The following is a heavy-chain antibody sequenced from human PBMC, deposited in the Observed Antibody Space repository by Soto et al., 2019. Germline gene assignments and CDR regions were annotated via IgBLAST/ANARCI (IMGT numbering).Heavy chain of an antibody. V-gene: IGHV4-34*01. CDR3: ARGEITLLGGMDV. J-gene: IGHJ6*02. CDR1: GGSFRGYY. D-gene: IGHD3-10*01. CDR2: INHSGSS. Sequence: TSDTLSLTCTVSGGSFRGYYWGWVRQPPGKGLEWIGEINHSGSSNYHPSLKSRVTISVATSKNQFSLTVNSVTPADTAVYYCARGEITLLGGMDVWGQGTTVTVSS.